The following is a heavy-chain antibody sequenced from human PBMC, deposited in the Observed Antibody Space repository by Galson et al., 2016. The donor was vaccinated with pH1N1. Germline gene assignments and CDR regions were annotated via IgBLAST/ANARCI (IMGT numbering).Heavy chain of an antibody. CDR2: IGSSGNV. J-gene: IGHJ4*02. Sequence: SLRLSCAASGFTLGDHYMNWIRETPERGLEWLSSIGSSGNVAYADSVKGRFTISRDNAQNSLLLQMDSLRVDDTAQYYCARGWGIGAAGPLDSWGQGALVIVSS. CDR3: ARGWGIGAAGPLDS. V-gene: IGHV3-11*01. D-gene: IGHD6-13*01. CDR1: GFTLGDHY.